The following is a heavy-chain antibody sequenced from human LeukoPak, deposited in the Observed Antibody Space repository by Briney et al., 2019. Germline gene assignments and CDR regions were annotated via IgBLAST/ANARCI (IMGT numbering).Heavy chain of an antibody. CDR3: ARGASIAAAGPGY. J-gene: IGHJ4*02. V-gene: IGHV1-69*05. D-gene: IGHD6-13*01. Sequence: SVKVSCKASGGTFSSYAISWVRQAPGQGLEWMGGIIPIFGTANYAQKFQGRVTMTRDTSTSTVYMELSSLRSEDTAVYYCARGASIAAAGPGYWGQGTLVTVSS. CDR2: IIPIFGTA. CDR1: GGTFSSYA.